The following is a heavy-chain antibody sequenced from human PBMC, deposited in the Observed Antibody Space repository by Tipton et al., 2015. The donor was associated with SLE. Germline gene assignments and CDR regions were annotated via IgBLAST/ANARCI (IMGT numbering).Heavy chain of an antibody. CDR2: INHSGST. J-gene: IGHJ4*02. Sequence: TLSLTCAVYGGSFSGYYWSWIRQPPGKGLEWIGEINHSGSTNYNPSLKSRVTISVDTSKNQFSLKLSSVTAADTAVYYCARITIFGVVLFDYWGQGTLATVSS. CDR1: GGSFSGYY. V-gene: IGHV4-34*01. D-gene: IGHD3-3*01. CDR3: ARITIFGVVLFDY.